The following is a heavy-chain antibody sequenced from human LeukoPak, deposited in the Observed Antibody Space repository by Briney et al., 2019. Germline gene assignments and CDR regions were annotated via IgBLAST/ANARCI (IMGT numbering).Heavy chain of an antibody. CDR3: AREPSIYYCGGDCSNQFDY. CDR1: GGSISSGDYY. Sequence: PSETLSLTCTVSGGSISSGDYYWSWIRQPPGKGLEWIGYIYYSGSTYYNPSLKSRVTISVDTSKNQFSLKLSSVTAADTAVYYCAREPSIYYCGGDCSNQFDYWGQGTLVTVSS. D-gene: IGHD2-21*02. V-gene: IGHV4-30-4*01. CDR2: IYYSGST. J-gene: IGHJ4*02.